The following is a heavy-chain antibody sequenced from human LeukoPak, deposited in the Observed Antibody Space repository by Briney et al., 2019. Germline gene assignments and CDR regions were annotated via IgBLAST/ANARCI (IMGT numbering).Heavy chain of an antibody. D-gene: IGHD2-15*01. Sequence: SETLSLTCTVSGGSISSSSHYWDWIRQPPGKGLQWIGNTHYTGNTYYNPSLKSRVTISIDTSKNQFSLKLNAVTAADTAVYYCARHVVGNNWFDPWGQGTLVTVSS. J-gene: IGHJ5*02. CDR3: ARHVVGNNWFDP. V-gene: IGHV4-39*01. CDR1: GGSISSSSHY. CDR2: THYTGNT.